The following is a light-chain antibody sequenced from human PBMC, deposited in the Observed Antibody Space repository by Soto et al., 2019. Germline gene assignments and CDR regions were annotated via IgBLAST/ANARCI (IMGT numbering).Light chain of an antibody. CDR3: QQYNNWPRT. CDR1: QIVSSN. CDR2: GAS. J-gene: IGKJ1*01. V-gene: IGKV3-15*01. Sequence: EVVMTQSPATLSVSPGERATLSCRASQIVSSNLAWYQQKPDQAPSLLIYGASTRANGIPARFSGSGSGTEFTLTISSLQSEDFAVYYCQQYNNWPRTFGQGTKVEIK.